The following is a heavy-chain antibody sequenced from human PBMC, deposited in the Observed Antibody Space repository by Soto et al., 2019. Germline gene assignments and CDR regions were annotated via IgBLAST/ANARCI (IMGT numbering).Heavy chain of an antibody. CDR3: ARDSDGGITYNWFDP. V-gene: IGHV1-46*01. Sequence: QVQLVQSGAEVKKPGASVKVSCKASGYSFTNYYIHWVRQAPGQGLEWMGIINPSGGSTNYAQKFQGRVTMTRDTSTSTVYMELSSLRSEDTAVYYCARDSDGGITYNWFDPWGQGTLVTVSS. CDR1: GYSFTNYY. CDR2: INPSGGST. D-gene: IGHD2-15*01. J-gene: IGHJ5*02.